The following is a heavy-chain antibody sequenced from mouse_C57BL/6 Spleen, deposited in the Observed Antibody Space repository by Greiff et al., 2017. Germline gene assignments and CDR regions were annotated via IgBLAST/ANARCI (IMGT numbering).Heavy chain of an antibody. D-gene: IGHD1-1*01. Sequence: QVQLQQPGTELVKPGASVKLSCKASGYTFTSYWMHWVKQRPGQGLEWIGNINPSNGGTNYNEKFKSKATLTVDKSSRTAYMQLSSLTSEDSEVYYCARSRYFSYAMDYWGQGTSVTVSS. V-gene: IGHV1-53*01. CDR3: ARSRYFSYAMDY. CDR1: GYTFTSYW. J-gene: IGHJ4*01. CDR2: INPSNGGT.